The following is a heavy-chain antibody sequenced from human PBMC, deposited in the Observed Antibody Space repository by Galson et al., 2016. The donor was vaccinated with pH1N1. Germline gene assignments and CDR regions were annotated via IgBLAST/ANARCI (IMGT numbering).Heavy chain of an antibody. Sequence: SLRLSCAASGFTFTSYAMHWVRQAPGKGLEWVAVILYDETNEYYADSVKGRFTISRDKTQSTVYLQMNSLRTEDTAVYYCARDSEYSGHEGFHWAQGTLVIVSS. J-gene: IGHJ4*02. V-gene: IGHV3-30*04. CDR3: ARDSEYSGHEGFH. CDR2: ILYDETNE. D-gene: IGHD5-12*01. CDR1: GFTFTSYA.